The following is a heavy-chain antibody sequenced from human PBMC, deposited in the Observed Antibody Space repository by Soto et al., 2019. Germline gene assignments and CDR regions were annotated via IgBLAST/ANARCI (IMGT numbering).Heavy chain of an antibody. D-gene: IGHD6-13*01. CDR3: AIIATSGGGDAFDI. CDR2: VSASGLNT. J-gene: IGHJ3*02. CDR1: GFTFSTYS. Sequence: GGSLRISCAAPGFTFSTYSMAWVRPAPGKGLEWVSGVSASGLNTDYADPVKGRFYISRDNSKNTLYLQMNSLRPEDTAVYYCAIIATSGGGDAFDIWGQGTMVTVSS. V-gene: IGHV3-23*01.